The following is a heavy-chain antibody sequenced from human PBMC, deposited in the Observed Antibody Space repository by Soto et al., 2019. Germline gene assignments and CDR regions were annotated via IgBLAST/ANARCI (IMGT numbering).Heavy chain of an antibody. CDR1: GFAFSNNW. CDR3: ARDRGYSTFDH. Sequence: GGSLRLSCAASGFAFSNNWMSWVRQAPGKGLEWVANMNQDGSEKNYVDSVKGRFTISRDNAKNSLYLQMNSLRAEDTAVYYCARDRGYSTFDHWGQGTLVTVSS. V-gene: IGHV3-7*03. D-gene: IGHD3-10*01. J-gene: IGHJ4*02. CDR2: MNQDGSEK.